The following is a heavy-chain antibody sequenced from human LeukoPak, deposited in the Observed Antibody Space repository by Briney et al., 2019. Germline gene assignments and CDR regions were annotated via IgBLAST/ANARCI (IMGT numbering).Heavy chain of an antibody. CDR3: ARSYYGYHGSGSYYSLDY. D-gene: IGHD3-10*01. V-gene: IGHV4-59*01. CDR1: GGSISGYY. J-gene: IGHJ4*02. CDR2: IYYSGST. Sequence: SETLSLTCTVSGGSISGYYWSWIRQPPGKGLEWFGNIYYSGSTNYNPSLKSRVTISVDTSKKQFSLKLSSVIAADTAVYYCARSYYGYHGSGSYYSLDYWGQGTLVTVSS.